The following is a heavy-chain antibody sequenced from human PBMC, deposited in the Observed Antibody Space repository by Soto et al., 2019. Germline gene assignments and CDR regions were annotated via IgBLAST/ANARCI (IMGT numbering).Heavy chain of an antibody. CDR1: DGSFSDTY. Sequence: QVQLQQWGAGPLKPSDTLSLTCDVYDGSFSDTYWSWTRQPPGKGLEWIGEIHPSGGISYNPSLTSRVTISVDMSRNQFSLKLTSVTAADTAVYYCARGVDYSKAGAYWGQGTLVTVSS. J-gene: IGHJ4*02. CDR2: IHPSGGI. CDR3: ARGVDYSKAGAY. D-gene: IGHD4-4*01. V-gene: IGHV4-34*01.